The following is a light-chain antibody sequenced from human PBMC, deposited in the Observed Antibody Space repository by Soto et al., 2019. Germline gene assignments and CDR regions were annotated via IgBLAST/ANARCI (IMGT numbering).Light chain of an antibody. CDR1: ESINQN. CDR2: GAS. V-gene: IGKV3-15*01. J-gene: IGKJ4*01. Sequence: ETVMTQSPATLSVSPGEGATLSCRATESINQNLAWYQQKPGQAPRLLIHGASYRATGIPDRFSGGGSGTEFTLAISRLQSEDFAVYYCQQYNTWPLTFGGGTKVEIK. CDR3: QQYNTWPLT.